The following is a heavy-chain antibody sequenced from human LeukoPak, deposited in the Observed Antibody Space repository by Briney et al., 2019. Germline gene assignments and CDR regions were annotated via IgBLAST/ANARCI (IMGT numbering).Heavy chain of an antibody. CDR2: ISAYNGNT. D-gene: IGHD6-13*01. J-gene: IGHJ4*02. CDR3: ARGDPAGPSDY. Sequence: ASVKVSCKASGYTFTSYYMHWVRQAPGQGLEWMGWISAYNGNTNYAQKLQGRVTMTTDTSTSTAYMELRSLRSDDTAVYYCARGDPAGPSDYWGQGTLVTVSS. V-gene: IGHV1-18*04. CDR1: GYTFTSYY.